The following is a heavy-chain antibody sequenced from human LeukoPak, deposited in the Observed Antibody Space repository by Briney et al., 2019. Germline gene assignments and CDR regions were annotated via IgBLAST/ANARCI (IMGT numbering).Heavy chain of an antibody. J-gene: IGHJ3*02. CDR2: ISGSGGST. Sequence: PGGSLRLSCAASGFTFSSYAMSWVRQAPGKELEWVSAISGSGGSTYYADSVKGRFTTSRDNSKNTLYLQMNSLRAEDTAVYYCANYGGVITKDAFDIWGQGTMVTVSS. V-gene: IGHV3-23*01. D-gene: IGHD3-10*01. CDR3: ANYGGVITKDAFDI. CDR1: GFTFSSYA.